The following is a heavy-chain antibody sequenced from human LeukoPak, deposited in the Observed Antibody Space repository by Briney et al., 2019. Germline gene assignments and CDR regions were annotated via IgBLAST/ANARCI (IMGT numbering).Heavy chain of an antibody. CDR2: IYYSGST. V-gene: IGHV4-59*01. D-gene: IGHD6-13*01. CDR3: ARDSSSWFFDY. CDR1: GGSISSYY. J-gene: IGHJ4*02. Sequence: SETLSLTCTVSGGSISSYYWSWIRQPPGKGLEWIGYIYYSGSTNYNPSLKSRVTISVETSKNQFSLKLSSVTAADTAVYYCARDSSSWFFDYWGQGTLVTVSS.